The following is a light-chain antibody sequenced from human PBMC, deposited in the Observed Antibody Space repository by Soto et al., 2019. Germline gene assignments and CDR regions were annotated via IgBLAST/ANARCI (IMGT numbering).Light chain of an antibody. Sequence: EIVLTQSPGTLSLSPGERATLSCRASQSVSSSNLAWYYQKPGQPPRLLIFGASSRATGIPDRFSGSGSGTDFTLTISRVEPEDFAMDYCQQDCGSTIFTFGQGTKLEI. CDR1: QSVSSSN. J-gene: IGKJ2*01. V-gene: IGKV3-20*01. CDR3: QQDCGSTIFT. CDR2: GAS.